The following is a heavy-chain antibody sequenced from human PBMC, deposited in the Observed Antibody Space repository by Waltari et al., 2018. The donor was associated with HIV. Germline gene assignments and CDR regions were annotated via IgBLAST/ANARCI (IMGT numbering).Heavy chain of an antibody. J-gene: IGHJ6*02. Sequence: QVQRVESGGGVVQPGRSLRPSCAASGFPFSSYCMHWVRQAPGKGLEWVAVIWYDGSNKYYADSVKGRFTISRDNSKNTLYLQMNSLRAEDTAVYYCARDWDDSHGMDVWGQGTTVTVSS. CDR3: ARDWDDSHGMDV. CDR1: GFPFSSYC. V-gene: IGHV3-33*01. D-gene: IGHD1-1*01. CDR2: IWYDGSNK.